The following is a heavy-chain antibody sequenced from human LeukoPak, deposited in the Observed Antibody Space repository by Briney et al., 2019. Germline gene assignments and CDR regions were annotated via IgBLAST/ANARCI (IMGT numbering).Heavy chain of an antibody. V-gene: IGHV3-74*01. D-gene: IGHD6-13*01. CDR2: INGDGSTT. J-gene: IGHJ4*02. Sequence: GGSLRLSCAAYGFTFSSYWMHWVRQAPGKGLVWVSHINGDGSTTSYADSVKGRFTISRDNAKNTVYLQMNSLRAEDTAVYYCAKGGSSSPRSTFDYWGQGTLLTVSS. CDR3: AKGGSSSPRSTFDY. CDR1: GFTFSSYW.